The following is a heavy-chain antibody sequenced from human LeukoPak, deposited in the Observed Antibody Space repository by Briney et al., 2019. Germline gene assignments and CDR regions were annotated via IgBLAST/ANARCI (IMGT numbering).Heavy chain of an antibody. CDR2: IYYSGST. CDR3: AREEIVVVPATIYYYYGMDV. J-gene: IGHJ6*02. CDR1: GYPFSSYS. D-gene: IGHD2-2*01. Sequence: GSLRLSCVASGYPFSSYSMNWIRQPPGKGLEWIGYIYYSGSTNYNPSLKSRVTISVDTSKNQFSLKLSSVTAADTAVYYCAREEIVVVPATIYYYYGMDVWGQGTAVTVSS. V-gene: IGHV4-59*01.